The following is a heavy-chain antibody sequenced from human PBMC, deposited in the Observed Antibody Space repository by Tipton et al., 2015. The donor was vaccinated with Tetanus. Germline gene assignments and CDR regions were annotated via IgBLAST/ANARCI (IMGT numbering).Heavy chain of an antibody. CDR3: ARVIRRSMIGYGVFDS. CDR1: GFPFHSYA. CDR2: ISDRISDT. Sequence: GSLRLSCKGSGFPFHSYALAWVRQAPGKGLEWVSYISDRISDTHYADSVKGRFTVSRDNAENSMHLQMSSLRDEDTAVYFCARVIRRSMIGYGVFDSWGQGVLVAVSS. V-gene: IGHV3-48*02. J-gene: IGHJ4*02. D-gene: IGHD4-17*01.